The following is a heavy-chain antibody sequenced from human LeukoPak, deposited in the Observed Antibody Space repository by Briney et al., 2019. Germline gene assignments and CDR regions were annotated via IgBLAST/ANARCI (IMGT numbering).Heavy chain of an antibody. D-gene: IGHD5-24*01. CDR2: IYYSGST. CDR3: ARLIEMATTPFDY. Sequence: SETLSLTCTVSGGSISSSSYCWGWIRQPPGKGLEWIGSIYYSGSTYYNPSLKSRVTISVDTSKNQFSLKLSSVTAADTAVYYCARLIEMATTPFDYWGQGTLVTVSS. V-gene: IGHV4-39*01. J-gene: IGHJ4*02. CDR1: GGSISSSSYC.